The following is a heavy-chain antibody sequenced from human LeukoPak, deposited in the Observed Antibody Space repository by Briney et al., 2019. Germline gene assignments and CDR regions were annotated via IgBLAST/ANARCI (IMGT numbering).Heavy chain of an antibody. V-gene: IGHV1-46*01. CDR2: INPSGGST. Sequence: GASVKVSCKASGCTFTSYYMHWVRQAPGQGLEWMGIINPSGGSTSYAQKFQGRVTITADESTSTAYMELSSLRAEDTAVYYCARGGSIVLRYFDWQERGYAFDIWGQGTMVTVSS. D-gene: IGHD3-9*01. CDR3: ARGGSIVLRYFDWQERGYAFDI. J-gene: IGHJ3*02. CDR1: GCTFTSYY.